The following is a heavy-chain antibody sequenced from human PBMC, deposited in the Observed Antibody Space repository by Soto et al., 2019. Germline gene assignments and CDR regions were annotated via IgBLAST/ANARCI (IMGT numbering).Heavy chain of an antibody. CDR1: GVSISSGGYY. D-gene: IGHD3-3*01. CDR3: ATRITVFGLLIPPFDP. J-gene: IGHJ5*02. CDR2: IYHSGRT. V-gene: IGHV4-31*03. Sequence: PSETLSLTCTVSGVSISSGGYYWGWIRQHPGKGLEWIGNIYHSGRTYYNPSLKSRVTMSVDTSKNQFSLRLSSVTAADTAIYYCATRITVFGLLIPPFDPWGQGTQVTVSS.